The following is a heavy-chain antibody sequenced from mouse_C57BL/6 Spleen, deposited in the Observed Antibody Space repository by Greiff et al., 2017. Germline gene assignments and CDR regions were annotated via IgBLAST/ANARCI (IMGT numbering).Heavy chain of an antibody. J-gene: IGHJ2*01. Sequence: EVQGVESGGGLVQPKGSLKLSCAASGFSFNTYAMNWVRQAPGKGLEWVARIRSKSNNYATYYADSVKDRFTISRDDSESMLYLQMNNLKTEDTAMYYCVRDSSGYWVFDYWGQGTTLTVSS. CDR3: VRDSSGYWVFDY. V-gene: IGHV10-1*01. D-gene: IGHD3-2*02. CDR1: GFSFNTYA. CDR2: IRSKSNNYAT.